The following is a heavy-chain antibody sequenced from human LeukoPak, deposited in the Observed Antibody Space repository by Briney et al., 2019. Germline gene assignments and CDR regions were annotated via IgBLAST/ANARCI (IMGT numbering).Heavy chain of an antibody. CDR2: IWYDGSNK. D-gene: IGHD4-17*01. CDR1: GFTFSSYG. J-gene: IGHJ6*02. V-gene: IGHV3-33*01. Sequence: GGSLRLSCAASGFTFSSYGMHWVRQAPGKGLEWVAVIWYDGSNKYYADSVKGRFTISRDNSKNTLYLQMNSLRAEDTAVYYCARDYGDDYYYYYGMDVWGQGTTVTVSS. CDR3: ARDYGDDYYYYYGMDV.